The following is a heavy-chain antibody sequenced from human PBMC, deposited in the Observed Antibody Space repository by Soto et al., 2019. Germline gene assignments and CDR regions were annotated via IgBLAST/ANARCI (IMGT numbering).Heavy chain of an antibody. Sequence: QVQLVQSGAEVKKPGSSVKVSCKASGGTFSSYAISWVRQAPGQGLEWMVGIIPIFGTANYAQKFQGRVTINADDSTSTAYRELSSLRSEDTAVYYCARYGDDSSGYYDYWGQGTLVTVSS. CDR2: IIPIFGTA. CDR3: ARYGDDSSGYYDY. V-gene: IGHV1-69*01. CDR1: GGTFSSYA. J-gene: IGHJ4*02. D-gene: IGHD3-22*01.